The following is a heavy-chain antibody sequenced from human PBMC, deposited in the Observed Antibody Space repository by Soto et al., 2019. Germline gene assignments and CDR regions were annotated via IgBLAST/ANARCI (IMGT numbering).Heavy chain of an antibody. V-gene: IGHV5-10-1*01. CDR1: GYTFTNYW. Sequence: HGESLKISCKGSGYTFTNYWMSWVRQMPGKGLEWMGRIDPSDSYTNYSPSLQGHVTISADKSISTAYLQWSSLKASDTAVYYCASRITVVRGVTAVNDYWGQGTLVTVSS. J-gene: IGHJ4*02. CDR2: IDPSDSYT. CDR3: ASRITVVRGVTAVNDY. D-gene: IGHD3-10*01.